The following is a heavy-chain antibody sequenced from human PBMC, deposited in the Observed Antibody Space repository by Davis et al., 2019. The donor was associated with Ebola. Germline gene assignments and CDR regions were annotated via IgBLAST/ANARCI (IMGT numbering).Heavy chain of an antibody. CDR1: GFTFSSYG. J-gene: IGHJ6*02. V-gene: IGHV3-30*18. CDR2: ISYDGSNK. Sequence: PGGSLRLSCAASGFTFSSYGMHWVRQAPGKGLEWVAVISYDGSNKYYADSVKGRFTISRDNSKNTLYLQMNSLRAEDTAVYYCAKDSYGGNSLDLYYYYYGMDVWGQGTTVTVSS. CDR3: AKDSYGGNSLDLYYYYYGMDV. D-gene: IGHD4-23*01.